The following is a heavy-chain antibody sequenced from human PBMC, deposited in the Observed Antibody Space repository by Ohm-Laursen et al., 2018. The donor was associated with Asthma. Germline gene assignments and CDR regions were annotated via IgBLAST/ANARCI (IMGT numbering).Heavy chain of an antibody. V-gene: IGHV1-69*13. J-gene: IGHJ6*02. Sequence: SVKVSCKASGGTFSSYAISWVRQAPGQGLEWMGGIIPIFGTANYAQKFQGRVTITADESTSTAYMELSSLRSEDTAVYYCARSGTTVDYYYYGMDVWGQGTTVTVSS. CDR1: GGTFSSYA. CDR2: IIPIFGTA. CDR3: ARSGTTVDYYYYGMDV. D-gene: IGHD4-17*01.